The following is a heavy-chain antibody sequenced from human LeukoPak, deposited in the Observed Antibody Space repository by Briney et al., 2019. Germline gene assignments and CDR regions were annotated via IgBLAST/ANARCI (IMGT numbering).Heavy chain of an antibody. CDR1: GGSISSYY. CDR2: IYYSGST. CDR3: ARGVGNYYYYYGMDV. Sequence: SETLSLTCTVPGGSISSYYWSWIRQPPGKGLEWIGYIYYSGSTNYNPSLKSRVTISVDTSKNQFSLKLSSVTAADTAVYYCARGVGNYYYYYGMDVWGQGTTVTVSS. J-gene: IGHJ6*02. D-gene: IGHD1-26*01. V-gene: IGHV4-59*01.